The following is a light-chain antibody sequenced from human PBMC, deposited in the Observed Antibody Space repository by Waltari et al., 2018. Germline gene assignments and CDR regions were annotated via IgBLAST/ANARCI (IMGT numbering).Light chain of an antibody. V-gene: IGKV3-20*01. Sequence: EIVLTQSPASLSLSPGDRATPSCRASQRVGRTLAWYQQRPGQAPRLLIYDASSRATGIPDMFSGSGSGTDFSLTISRLEPEDFAVYYCQKYGTRPATFGQGTKVEVK. CDR2: DAS. J-gene: IGKJ1*01. CDR1: QRVGRT. CDR3: QKYGTRPAT.